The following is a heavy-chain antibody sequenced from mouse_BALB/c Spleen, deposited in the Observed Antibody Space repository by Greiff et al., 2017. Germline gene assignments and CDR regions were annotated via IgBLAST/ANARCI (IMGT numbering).Heavy chain of an antibody. D-gene: IGHD1-1*01. Sequence: QVQLQQSGAELMKPGASVKISCKATGYTFSSYWIEWVKQRPGHGLEWIGEILPGSGSTNYNEKFKGKATFTADTSSNTAYMQLSSLTSEDSAVYYCARSYYYGSSKVPGFAYWGQGTLVTVAA. V-gene: IGHV1-9*01. J-gene: IGHJ3*01. CDR1: GYTFSSYW. CDR2: ILPGSGST. CDR3: ARSYYYGSSKVPGFAY.